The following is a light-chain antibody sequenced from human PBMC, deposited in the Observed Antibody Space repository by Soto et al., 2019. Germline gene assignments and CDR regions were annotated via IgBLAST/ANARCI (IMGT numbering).Light chain of an antibody. CDR1: SSNIGSNT. J-gene: IGLJ2*01. V-gene: IGLV1-44*01. CDR3: VALDDSLNGYVV. Sequence: VLTQPPSASGTPGQRVTISCSGSSSNIGSNTVNWYQQLPGTAPKLVIYSNNQRPSGVPDRFSGSKSGTSASLAISGLQSEDEADYYCVALDDSLNGYVVFGGGTQLTVL. CDR2: SNN.